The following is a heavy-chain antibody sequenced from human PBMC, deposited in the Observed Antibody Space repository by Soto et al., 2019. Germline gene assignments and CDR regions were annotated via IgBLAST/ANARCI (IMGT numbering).Heavy chain of an antibody. D-gene: IGHD6-19*01. V-gene: IGHV3-48*02. CDR3: AGALGWAFDS. CDR1: GFTFSTFS. CDR2: ISGGGRAI. J-gene: IGHJ4*02. Sequence: EVQLVESGGGSVQPGGSLRLSCAASGFTFSTFSMNWVRQAPGRGLEWISYISGGGRAISHADSVKGRFTISRDNAKNSLYLQRDRLTDEDTAVYYCAGALGWAFDSWGQGTLVTVSS.